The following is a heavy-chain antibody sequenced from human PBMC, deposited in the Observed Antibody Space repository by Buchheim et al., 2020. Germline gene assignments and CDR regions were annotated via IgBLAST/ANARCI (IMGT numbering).Heavy chain of an antibody. CDR3: AKGGDGNKSNDF. CDR1: GFTFNHYG. V-gene: IGHV3-30*02. CDR2: IRFDGSNV. J-gene: IGHJ4*02. D-gene: IGHD5-24*01. Sequence: QVQLVESGGGVVQPGRSLRLSCAASGFTFNHYGMHWVRQAPGKGLEWVAFIRFDGSNVYYADSVKGRFTISRDNSKNALFLQINSLRADDTAIYYCAKGGDGNKSNDFWGQGT.